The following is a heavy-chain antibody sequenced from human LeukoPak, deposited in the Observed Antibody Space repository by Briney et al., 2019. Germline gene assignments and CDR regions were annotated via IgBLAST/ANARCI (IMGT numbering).Heavy chain of an antibody. J-gene: IGHJ3*02. D-gene: IGHD3-16*02. CDR1: GFMFNSYT. Sequence: GGSLRLSCAASGFMFNSYTMNWVRQAPGKGLEWVSSISSSSSYIYYADSVKGRFTISRDNAKNSLYLQMNSLRAEDTAVYYCARDDKSIGDAFDIWGQGTMVTVSS. V-gene: IGHV3-21*01. CDR3: ARDDKSIGDAFDI. CDR2: ISSSSSYI.